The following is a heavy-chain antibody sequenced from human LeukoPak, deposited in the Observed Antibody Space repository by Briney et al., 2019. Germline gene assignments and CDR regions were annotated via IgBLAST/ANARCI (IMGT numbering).Heavy chain of an antibody. Sequence: AGRSLRLSCAASGFTFSSYGMHWVRQAPGKGLEWVAVIWYDGSNKYYADSVKGRFTISRDNSKNTLYLQMNSLRAEDTAVYYCAKDLRIAAAGLFDHWGQGTLVTVSS. J-gene: IGHJ4*02. CDR2: IWYDGSNK. D-gene: IGHD6-13*01. V-gene: IGHV3-33*06. CDR3: AKDLRIAAAGLFDH. CDR1: GFTFSSYG.